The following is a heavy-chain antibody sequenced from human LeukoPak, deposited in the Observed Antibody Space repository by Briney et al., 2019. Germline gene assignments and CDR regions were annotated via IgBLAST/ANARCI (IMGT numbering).Heavy chain of an antibody. V-gene: IGHV4-59*08. CDR2: YHYSGST. Sequence: SETLSLTCTVSGGSLSSYYWSWIRQPPGKGLELIVYYHYSGSTNYNPSLKSRVIISVDTSENQFSLKLSSVTAADTAVYYCARHTGEYSYGYRYFEHWGQGTVVCVSS. CDR1: GGSLSSYY. J-gene: IGHJ4*01. CDR3: ARHTGEYSYGYRYFEH. D-gene: IGHD5-18*01.